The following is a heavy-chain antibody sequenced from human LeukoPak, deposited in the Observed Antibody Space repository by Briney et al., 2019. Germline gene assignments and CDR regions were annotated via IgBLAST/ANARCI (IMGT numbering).Heavy chain of an antibody. J-gene: IGHJ3*01. CDR1: GFTFSSYS. V-gene: IGHV3-48*01. Sequence: GGSLRLSCAASGFTFSSYSMNWVRQAPGKGLEWVSYISSSSTIYYADSVKGRFTISRDNAKDSLYLQMNSLRAEDTAVYYCASPEVWGQGTMVTVSS. CDR2: ISSSSTI. CDR3: ASPEV.